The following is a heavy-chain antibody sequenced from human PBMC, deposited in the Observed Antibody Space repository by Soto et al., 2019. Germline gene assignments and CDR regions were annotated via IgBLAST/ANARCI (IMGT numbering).Heavy chain of an antibody. CDR2: IYPGDSDT. CDR3: ARHDSPSVIYYYYGIGV. Sequence: PGESLKISCKGSGYSFTSYWIGWVRQMPGKGLEWMGIIYPGDSDTRYSPSFQGQVTISADKSISTAYLQWSSLKASDTAIYYCARHDSPSVIYYYYGIGVWGQGTTVTVSS. D-gene: IGHD2-15*01. V-gene: IGHV5-51*01. CDR1: GYSFTSYW. J-gene: IGHJ6*02.